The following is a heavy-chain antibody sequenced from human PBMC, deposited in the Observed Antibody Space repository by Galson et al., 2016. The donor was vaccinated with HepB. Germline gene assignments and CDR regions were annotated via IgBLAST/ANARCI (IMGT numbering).Heavy chain of an antibody. V-gene: IGHV4-31*03. CDR3: ARYFDH. Sequence: TLSLTCTVSGDSISNDGKYWSWTRQHPGKGLEFIGYIYHSGSTYYNPSLRSRVTISVDTSENQFSLKLSSVTAADTAVYYCARYFDHWGQGILVTVSS. CDR1: GDSISNDGKY. J-gene: IGHJ4*02. CDR2: IYHSGST.